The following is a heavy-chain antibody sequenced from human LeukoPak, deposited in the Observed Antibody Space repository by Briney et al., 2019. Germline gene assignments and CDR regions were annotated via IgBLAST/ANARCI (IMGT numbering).Heavy chain of an antibody. CDR2: IKQDGSEK. V-gene: IGHV3-7*01. CDR3: ARDPDYYGSGSLPARFDP. CDR1: GFTFSNSA. Sequence: GGSLRLSCAASGFTFSNSAMSWVRQAPGKGLEWVANIKQDGSEKYYVDSVKGRFTISRDNAKNSLYLQMNSLRAEDTAVYYCARDPDYYGSGSLPARFDPWGQGTLVTVSS. D-gene: IGHD3-10*01. J-gene: IGHJ5*02.